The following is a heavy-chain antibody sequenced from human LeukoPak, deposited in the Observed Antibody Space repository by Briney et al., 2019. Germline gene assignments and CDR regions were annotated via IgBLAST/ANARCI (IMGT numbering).Heavy chain of an antibody. J-gene: IGHJ4*02. CDR3: ARGAHWPSGVDY. CDR2: ISSISTYT. D-gene: IGHD1-26*01. Sequence: PGGSLRLSCAASGYTFSSYGMNWVRQAPGKGPEWVSSISSISTYTHYADSVKGRFTISSDNAKNSLYLQMNSLRAEDTAVYYCARGAHWPSGVDYWGQGTLVTVSS. V-gene: IGHV3-21*04. CDR1: GYTFSSYG.